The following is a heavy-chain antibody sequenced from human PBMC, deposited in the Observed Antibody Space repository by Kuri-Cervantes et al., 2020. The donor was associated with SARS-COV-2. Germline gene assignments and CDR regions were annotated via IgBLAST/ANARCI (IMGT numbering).Heavy chain of an antibody. CDR1: GYTFTSYG. CDR3: ARAGAEVTSHFDY. CDR2: ISAYIGNT. D-gene: IGHD2-21*02. Sequence: ASVKVSCKASGYTFTSYGISWVRQAPGQGLEWIGWISAYIGNTNYAQKLQGRVTMTTDTSTSTAYLELRNLRSDDTAVYYCARAGAEVTSHFDYWGQGILVTVSS. V-gene: IGHV1-18*01. J-gene: IGHJ4*02.